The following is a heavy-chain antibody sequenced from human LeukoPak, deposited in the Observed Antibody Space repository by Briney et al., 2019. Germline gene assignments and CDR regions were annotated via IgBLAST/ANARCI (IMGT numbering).Heavy chain of an antibody. J-gene: IGHJ3*02. CDR2: IKQDGSEK. CDR1: GFTFSSYW. Sequence: PGGSLRLSCAASGFTFSSYWMSWARQAPGKGLEWVANIKQDGSEKYYVDSVRGRFTISRDNAKNSLYLQMNSLRAEDTAVYYCARVGLKGYYYDSSGYYYVKRLGGAFDIWGQGTMVTVSS. CDR3: ARVGLKGYYYDSSGYYYVKRLGGAFDI. D-gene: IGHD3-22*01. V-gene: IGHV3-7*01.